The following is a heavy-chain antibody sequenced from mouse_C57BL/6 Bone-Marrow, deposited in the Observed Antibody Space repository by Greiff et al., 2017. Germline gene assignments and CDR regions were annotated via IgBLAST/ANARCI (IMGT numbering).Heavy chain of an antibody. J-gene: IGHJ1*03. D-gene: IGHD1-1*01. CDR1: GYTFTSYW. CDR3: AREGSIYYYGSRGDFDV. V-gene: IGHV1-64*01. Sequence: QVQLQQPGAELVKPGASVKLSCKASGYTFTSYWMHWVQQRPGQGLEWIGLIHPNSGSTNYNEKFKSKATLTVDKSSSTAYMQLSSLTSEDTAVYYCAREGSIYYYGSRGDFDVWGTGTTVTVSS. CDR2: IHPNSGST.